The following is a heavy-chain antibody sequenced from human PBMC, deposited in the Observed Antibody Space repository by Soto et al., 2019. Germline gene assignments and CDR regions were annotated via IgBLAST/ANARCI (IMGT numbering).Heavy chain of an antibody. V-gene: IGHV3-9*01. Sequence: EVQLVESGGGLVQPGRSLRLSCAASGFTFDDHAMHWARQVPGKGLEWVSGISWNSGSIGYADSVKGRFTISRDSAKNSVYLQMNSLGPEDTAFYYCGKDSGGGVGLFDYWGQGTLVTVSS. CDR1: GFTFDDHA. J-gene: IGHJ4*02. CDR3: GKDSGGGVGLFDY. CDR2: ISWNSGSI. D-gene: IGHD3-16*01.